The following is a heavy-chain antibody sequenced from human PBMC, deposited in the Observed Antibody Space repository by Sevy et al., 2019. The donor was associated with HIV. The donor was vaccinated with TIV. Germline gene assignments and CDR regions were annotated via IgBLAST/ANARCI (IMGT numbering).Heavy chain of an antibody. CDR3: ARDKLVYWGYYYYGMDV. J-gene: IGHJ6*02. D-gene: IGHD6-6*01. Sequence: ASVKVSCKASGYTFTSYGISWVRQAPGQGLEWMGWISAYNGNTNYAQKLQGRVTMTTDTSTSTAYMELRSLRSDDTAVYYSARDKLVYWGYYYYGMDVWGQGTTVTVSS. CDR1: GYTFTSYG. CDR2: ISAYNGNT. V-gene: IGHV1-18*01.